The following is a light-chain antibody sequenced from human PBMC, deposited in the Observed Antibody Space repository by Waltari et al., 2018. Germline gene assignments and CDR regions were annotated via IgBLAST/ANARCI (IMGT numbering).Light chain of an antibody. J-gene: IGLJ2*01. CDR1: YLWEEF. CDR3: QSWDSKNVV. CDR2: EDT. Sequence: SSELTQPPSVSVSPGQTASITCSGYYLWEEFPFWYQQKSGQSPVLVIYEDTKRPSGIPGRFSGSTSGNTATLTIRGTQALDEADYYCQSWDSKNVVFGGGTKLNVL. V-gene: IGLV3-1*01.